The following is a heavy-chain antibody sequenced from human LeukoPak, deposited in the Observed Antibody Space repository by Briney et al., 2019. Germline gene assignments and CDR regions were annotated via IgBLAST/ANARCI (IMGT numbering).Heavy chain of an antibody. V-gene: IGHV3-7*01. CDR1: GFAFSYYW. J-gene: IGHJ4*02. CDR3: ARASGWTPDN. Sequence: GGSLRLSCAASGFAFSYYWMNWVRQAPGKGLEWVANIKQDGSEKNYVDSVKGRFTISRDNAKNSLYLQMNSLRAEDTAVYYCARASGWTPDNWGQGTLSPSPQ. CDR2: IKQDGSEK. D-gene: IGHD6-19*01.